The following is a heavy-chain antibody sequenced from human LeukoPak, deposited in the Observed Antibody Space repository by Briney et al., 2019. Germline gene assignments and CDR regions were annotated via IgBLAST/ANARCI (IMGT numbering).Heavy chain of an antibody. D-gene: IGHD3-16*01. J-gene: IGHJ6*03. CDR3: GRARGGSYYYNYMDV. Sequence: SETLSLTCTVSGGSISSSSYYWGWIRQPPGKGLEWIGSIYYSGSTYYNPSLKSRVTISVDTSKNQFSLKLSSVTAADTAVYYCGRARGGSYYYNYMDVWGKGPRSPSP. CDR1: GGSISSSSYY. CDR2: IYYSGST. V-gene: IGHV4-39*07.